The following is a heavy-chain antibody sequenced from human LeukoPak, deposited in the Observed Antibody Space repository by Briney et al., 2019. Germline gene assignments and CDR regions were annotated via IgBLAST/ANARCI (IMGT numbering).Heavy chain of an antibody. J-gene: IGHJ4*02. CDR3: ARDAQYYDILTGYYYYFDY. CDR2: IYYSVST. CDR1: GGSVSSGSYY. Sequence: PSETLSLTCTVSGGSVSSGSYYWSWIRQPPGKGLEWIGYIYYSVSTNYNPSLKSQVTISVDTSKNQFSLKLGSVTAADTAVYYCARDAQYYDILTGYYYYFDYWGQGTLVTVSS. V-gene: IGHV4-61*01. D-gene: IGHD3-9*01.